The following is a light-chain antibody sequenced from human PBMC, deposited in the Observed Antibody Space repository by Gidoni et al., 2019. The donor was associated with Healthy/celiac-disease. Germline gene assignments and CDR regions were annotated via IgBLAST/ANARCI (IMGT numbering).Light chain of an antibody. CDR2: DVN. CDR1: SSDVGSYDS. CDR3: CSYAGSYIYV. J-gene: IGLJ1*01. Sequence: QSALTQPRSVSGSPGQSVTISCAGTSSDVGSYDSVSWYQQHPGKAPKLMIYDVNKRPSGVPDRFSGSKSDNTAYLTISGLQPEDEADYYCCSYAGSYIYVFGSGTMVTVL. V-gene: IGLV2-11*01.